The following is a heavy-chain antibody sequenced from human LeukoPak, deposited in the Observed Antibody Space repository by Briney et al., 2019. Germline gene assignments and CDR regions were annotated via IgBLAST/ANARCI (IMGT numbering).Heavy chain of an antibody. D-gene: IGHD6-13*01. CDR3: ARVAGTPFDY. J-gene: IGHJ4*02. CDR2: IYSGGST. V-gene: IGHV3-66*01. CDR1: GFTFTNAY. Sequence: QPGGSLRLSCAASGFTFTNAYMSWVRQAPGKGLEWVSVIYSGGSTYYADSVKGRFTISRDNSKNTLYLQMNSLRAEDTAVYYCARVAGTPFDYWGQGTLVTVSS.